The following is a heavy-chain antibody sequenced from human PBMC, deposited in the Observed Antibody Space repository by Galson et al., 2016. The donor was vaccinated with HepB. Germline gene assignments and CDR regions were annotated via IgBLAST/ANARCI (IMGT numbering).Heavy chain of an antibody. CDR3: VRPIRTGHLDY. CDR1: GYTFSNFD. V-gene: IGHV1-8*01. Sequence: SVKVSCKASGYTFSNFDVNWVRQAPGQGLEWMGWMNPNNGDTGYGQEFQGRLSLTRDRSKTTAYMELSSLQFEDTAVYYCVRPIRTGHLDYWAQGTLITVAS. CDR2: MNPNNGDT. D-gene: IGHD1-1*01. J-gene: IGHJ4*02.